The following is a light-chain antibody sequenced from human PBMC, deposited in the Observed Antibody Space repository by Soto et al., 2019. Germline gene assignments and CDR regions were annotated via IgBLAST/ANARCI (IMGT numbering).Light chain of an antibody. CDR1: QGIRND. J-gene: IGKJ1*01. CDR3: LHDYNYPWT. V-gene: IGKV1-6*01. Sequence: AIQMTQSPSSLSASVGDRVTITCRASQGIRNDLGWYQQKPGKAPKLLIYAASSLHSGVPSRFSGSGSGTDSTLTISSLQPEDFATYYCLHDYNYPWTFGQGTKVEIK. CDR2: AAS.